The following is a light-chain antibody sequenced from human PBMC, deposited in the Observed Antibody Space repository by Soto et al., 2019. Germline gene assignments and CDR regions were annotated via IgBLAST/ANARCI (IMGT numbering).Light chain of an antibody. CDR2: EVS. CDR1: SSDVDAYKY. CDR3: SSYTTTTAWV. J-gene: IGLJ3*02. V-gene: IGLV2-14*01. Sequence: QSALTQPASVSGSPGQSITISCTGSSSDVDAYKYVSWFQQHPGKAPKLIIYEVSNRPSGVSDRFSGSKSGNTASLTISGLQAEDEADYHCSSYTTTTAWVFGGGTKVTVL.